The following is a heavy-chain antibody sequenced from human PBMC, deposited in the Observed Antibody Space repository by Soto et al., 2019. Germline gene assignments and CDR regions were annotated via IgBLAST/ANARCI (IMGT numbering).Heavy chain of an antibody. CDR3: ARAHYGDYGYGMDV. J-gene: IGHJ6*02. CDR2: IYESGST. V-gene: IGHV4-30-2*01. CDR1: GGSISSGGYS. Sequence: QLQLQESGSGLVKPSQTLSLTYAVSGGSISSGGYSWSWIGQPPGKGLEWIGYIYESGSTYYNPSLKRQDTISVDRSENQFSLKLSSLTAADTAVYYCARAHYGDYGYGMDVCGQGTTVTVTS. D-gene: IGHD4-17*01.